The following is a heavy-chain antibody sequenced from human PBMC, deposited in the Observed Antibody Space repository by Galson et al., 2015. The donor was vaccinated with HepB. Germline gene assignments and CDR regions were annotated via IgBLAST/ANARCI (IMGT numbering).Heavy chain of an antibody. CDR2: ISFDGSNK. D-gene: IGHD3-3*01. J-gene: IGHJ4*02. V-gene: IGHV3-30-3*01. Sequence: SLRLSCAASGFTFSNYAIHWVRQAPGKGLECVALISFDGSNKYYAESVKGRFTVSRDNSENTLYLQMNSLRTEDTAVYYCARDGHLYYDFWSVHSHFDNWGQGTLVTVSS. CDR1: GFTFSNYA. CDR3: ARDGHLYYDFWSVHSHFDN.